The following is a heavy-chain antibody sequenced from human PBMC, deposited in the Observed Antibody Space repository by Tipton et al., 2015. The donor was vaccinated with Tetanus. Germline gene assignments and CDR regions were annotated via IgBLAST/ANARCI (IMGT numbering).Heavy chain of an antibody. CDR2: IYYRGDT. D-gene: IGHD7-27*01. CDR1: GDSISSSRFY. CDR3: ARQLWGYWFDP. J-gene: IGHJ5*02. Sequence: TLSLTCTVTGDSISSSRFYWGWVRLAPGKGPEWIGSIYYRGDTYHSPSLKSRVTMSVDTSKNQFPVTLSSVTAADTAVYYCARQLWGYWFDPWGQGTRVTVSS. V-gene: IGHV4-39*01.